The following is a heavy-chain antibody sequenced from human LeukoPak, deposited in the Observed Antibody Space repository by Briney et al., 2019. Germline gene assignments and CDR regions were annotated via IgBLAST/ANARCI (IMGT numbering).Heavy chain of an antibody. D-gene: IGHD3-10*01. CDR2: IYYSGST. CDR1: GGSISSYY. J-gene: IGHJ4*02. Sequence: SETLSLTCTVSGGSISSYYWSWIRQSPGKGLEWIGYIYYSGSTNYNPSLKSRVTISVDTSKNQFSLKLSSVTAADTAVYYCARGSYYYGSGSYWYYFDYWGQGTLVTVSS. CDR3: ARGSYYYGSGSYWYYFDY. V-gene: IGHV4-59*08.